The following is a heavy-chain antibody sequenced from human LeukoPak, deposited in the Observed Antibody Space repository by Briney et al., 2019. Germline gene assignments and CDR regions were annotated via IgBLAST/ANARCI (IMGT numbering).Heavy chain of an antibody. J-gene: IGHJ3*02. Sequence: GESLKISRKGSGYSFTSYWIGWGRQMPGKGLGGMRIIYPCDSDTRYSTSRQGQVTIPADKSTTTAYLQWSRLKASDTAVYDCARPGPTDCDHYAFDIWGQGTMVTVSS. D-gene: IGHD2-21*02. CDR2: IYPCDSDT. CDR3: ARPGPTDCDHYAFDI. V-gene: IGHV5-51*01. CDR1: GYSFTSYW.